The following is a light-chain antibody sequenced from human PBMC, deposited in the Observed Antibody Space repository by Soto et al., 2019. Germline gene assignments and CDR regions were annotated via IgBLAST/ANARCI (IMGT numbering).Light chain of an antibody. CDR1: QSLLHITGETF. V-gene: IGKV2D-29*02. J-gene: IGKJ5*01. CDR2: EVS. CDR3: MQSTQLPPT. Sequence: DVVMTRTPLSLSVAPGQPASISCKSSQSLLHITGETFLFWYLQKPGQYPQLLIYEVSTRVSGVPDRFSGSGSGTDCTLEISRVETDDVGIYYCMQSTQLPPTFGQGTRLEIK.